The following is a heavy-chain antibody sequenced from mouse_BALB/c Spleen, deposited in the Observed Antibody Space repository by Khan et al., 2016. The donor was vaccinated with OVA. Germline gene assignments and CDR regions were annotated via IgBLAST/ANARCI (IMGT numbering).Heavy chain of an antibody. V-gene: IGHV1S137*01. CDR1: GYTFTDYA. J-gene: IGHJ3*01. Sequence: QVQLKQSGAELVRPGVSVKISCKGSGYTFTDYAMHWVKQSHAKSLEWIGVISTYYGDANYNQKFKGKATMTVDKSSSTAYMELARLTSEDSAIYYCARSHSGFAYWGQGTLVTVA. CDR2: ISTYYGDA. CDR3: ARSHSGFAY.